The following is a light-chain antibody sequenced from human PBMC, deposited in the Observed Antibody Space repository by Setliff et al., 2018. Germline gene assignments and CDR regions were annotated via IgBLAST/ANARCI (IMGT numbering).Light chain of an antibody. J-gene: IGLJ1*01. CDR2: DVS. CDR1: SSDIGAYDY. Sequence: ALTQPRSVSGSPGQSITIYCIGSSSDIGAYDYVAWYQQHPGKAPKLMIYDVSHRPSGVSHRFSASKSGNTASLTISGLQVEDEADYYCSSYSTRTSLDVFGTGTKVTVL. V-gene: IGLV2-14*03. CDR3: SSYSTRTSLDV.